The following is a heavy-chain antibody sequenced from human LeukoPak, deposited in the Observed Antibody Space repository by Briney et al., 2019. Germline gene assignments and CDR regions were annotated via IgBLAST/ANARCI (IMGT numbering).Heavy chain of an antibody. CDR2: IYYSGST. Sequence: PSETLSLSCTVSGVSISSSSYCWGWIRQPPGKGLEWIGSIYYSGSTYYNPSLKSRVTISVDTSKNQFSLKLSSVTAADTAVYYCARGRWLLGYWGQGTLVTVSS. D-gene: IGHD3-22*01. CDR3: ARGRWLLGY. J-gene: IGHJ4*02. CDR1: GVSISSSSYC. V-gene: IGHV4-39*07.